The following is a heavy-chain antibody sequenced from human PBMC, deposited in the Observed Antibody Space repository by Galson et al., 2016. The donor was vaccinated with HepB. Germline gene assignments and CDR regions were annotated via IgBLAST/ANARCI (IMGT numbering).Heavy chain of an antibody. J-gene: IGHJ4*02. V-gene: IGHV3-33*03. CDR3: ACSRAQLGPPDY. D-gene: IGHD2-2*01. CDR1: GFTFGAYG. Sequence: SLRLSCAASGFTFGAYGMHWVRQAPGKGLEWVAVIYFDGRSEYYAGSVKGRFTVSRDNFKNILFLQMDSLRVEDTALYYCACSRAQLGPPDYWGQGTRVSVAS. CDR2: IYFDGRSE.